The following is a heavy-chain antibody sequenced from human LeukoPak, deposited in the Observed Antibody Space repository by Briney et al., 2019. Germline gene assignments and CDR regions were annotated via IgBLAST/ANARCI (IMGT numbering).Heavy chain of an antibody. V-gene: IGHV3-30-3*01. D-gene: IGHD3-10*01. CDR2: ISYHGSNK. CDR3: ARDLNGSGSYYENWFDP. CDR1: GFTFSSYA. J-gene: IGHJ5*02. Sequence: GGSLRLSCAASGFTFSSYAMHWVRQAPGKGLEWVAVISYHGSNKYYADSVKGRFTISRDNSKNTLYLQMNSLRAEDTAVYYCARDLNGSGSYYENWFDPWGQGTLVTVSS.